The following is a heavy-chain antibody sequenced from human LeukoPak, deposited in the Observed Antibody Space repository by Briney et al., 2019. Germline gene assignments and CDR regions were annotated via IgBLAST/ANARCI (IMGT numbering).Heavy chain of an antibody. CDR2: INPNSGGT. CDR1: GYTFTGYY. CDR3: ARSTYCTNGVCYGGFDP. V-gene: IGHV1-2*02. D-gene: IGHD2-8*01. J-gene: IGHJ5*02. Sequence: ASVKVSCKASGYTFTGYYMHWVRQAPGPGLEWMGWINPNSGGTNYAQKFQGRVTMTRDTSISTAYMELSRLRSDDTAVYYCARSTYCTNGVCYGGFDPWGQGTLVTVSS.